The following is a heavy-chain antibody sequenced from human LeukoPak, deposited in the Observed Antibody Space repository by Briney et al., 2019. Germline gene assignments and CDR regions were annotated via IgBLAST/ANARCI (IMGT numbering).Heavy chain of an antibody. D-gene: IGHD3-16*01. Sequence: GGSLRLSCAASGFTFSSYWMNWARKAPGKGLEWVASINHNGNVNYYVDSVKGRFSISRDNAKNSLYLQMSNLRAEDTAVYFCARGGGLDVWGQGATVTVSS. V-gene: IGHV3-7*03. J-gene: IGHJ6*02. CDR2: INHNGNVN. CDR3: ARGGGLDV. CDR1: GFTFSSYW.